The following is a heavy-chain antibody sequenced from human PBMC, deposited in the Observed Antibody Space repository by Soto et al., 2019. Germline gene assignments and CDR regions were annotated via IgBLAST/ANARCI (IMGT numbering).Heavy chain of an antibody. D-gene: IGHD1-1*01. Sequence: PGGSLSLSCAASGFTFSSYAMSWVRQAPGKRLEWVSAISGSGGSTYYADSVKGRFTPSSNNPKNTLYLQITSLRAEDTAVYTGAKELHGTFDYWGQGTLVTVSS. CDR1: GFTFSSYA. J-gene: IGHJ4*02. CDR2: ISGSGGST. CDR3: AKELHGTFDY. V-gene: IGHV3-23*01.